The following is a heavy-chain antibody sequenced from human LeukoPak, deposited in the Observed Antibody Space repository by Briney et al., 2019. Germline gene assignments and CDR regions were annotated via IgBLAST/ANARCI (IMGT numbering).Heavy chain of an antibody. V-gene: IGHV4-59*01. CDR1: GGSISSYH. D-gene: IGHD6-13*01. J-gene: IGHJ6*02. CDR3: ARASSSWYGMDV. CDR2: IYYSGST. Sequence: SETLSLTCTVSGGSISSYHWSWIRQPPGKGLEWIGYIYYSGSTNYNPSLKSRVTISVDTSKNQFSLKLSSVTAADTAVYYCARASSSWYGMDVWGQGTTVTVSS.